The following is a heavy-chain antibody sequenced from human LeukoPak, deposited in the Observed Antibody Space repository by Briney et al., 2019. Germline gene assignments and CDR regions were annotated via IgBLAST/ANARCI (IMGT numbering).Heavy chain of an antibody. V-gene: IGHV4-34*01. D-gene: IGHD1-1*01. CDR2: INHSGST. J-gene: IGHJ6*02. CDR3: ASLTAWLQLERRGYYYYGMDV. Sequence: SETLSLTCAVNGGSFSGYYWSWIRQPPGKGLEWIGGINHSGSTNYNPSLKSRVTITVDTSKNQFSLKLSSVTAADTAVYYCASLTAWLQLERRGYYYYGMDVWGQGTTDTVSS. CDR1: GGSFSGYY.